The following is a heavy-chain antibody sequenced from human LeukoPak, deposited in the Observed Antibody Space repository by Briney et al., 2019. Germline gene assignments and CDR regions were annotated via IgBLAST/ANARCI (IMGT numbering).Heavy chain of an antibody. J-gene: IGHJ1*01. Sequence: GMSLRLSCAASGFTFSHYGMQWVRQAPGKGLEWVAVISHDVSVTFYADSVKGRYTISRDNSKYTVGLQMYTLRAEDTAVYYCAKEPNSYSSGWYFQHWGQGTLVTVSS. V-gene: IGHV3-30*18. CDR2: ISHDVSVT. CDR1: GFTFSHYG. D-gene: IGHD6-25*01. CDR3: AKEPNSYSSGWYFQH.